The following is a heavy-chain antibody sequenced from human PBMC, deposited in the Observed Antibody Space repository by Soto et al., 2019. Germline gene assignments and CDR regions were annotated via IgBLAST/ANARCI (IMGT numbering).Heavy chain of an antibody. CDR2: TYYRSKWYN. J-gene: IGHJ6*04. CDR1: GDSVSSNSAA. D-gene: IGHD1-1*01. Sequence: SQTLSLTCAISGDSVSSNSAAWNWIRQSPSRGLEWLGRTYYRSKWYNDYAVSVKGRITINPDTSKNQFSLQLNSVTPEDTAVYYCARARGSNADGFNYYYYGMDVWVKGTTVTVSS. CDR3: ARARGSNADGFNYYYYGMDV. V-gene: IGHV6-1*01.